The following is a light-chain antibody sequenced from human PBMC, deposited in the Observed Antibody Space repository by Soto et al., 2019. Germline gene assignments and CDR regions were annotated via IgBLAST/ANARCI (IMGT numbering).Light chain of an antibody. J-gene: IGLJ1*01. CDR2: GNS. CDR1: GSNIGAGYD. Sequence: QSVLTQPPSVSGAPGQRGTISCTGSGSNIGAGYDVHWYQQLPGTAPKLLIYGNSNRPSGVPDRFSGSKSGTSASLAITGLQPEDEADYYCQSYDSSLSEVFGTGTKLTVL. V-gene: IGLV1-40*01. CDR3: QSYDSSLSEV.